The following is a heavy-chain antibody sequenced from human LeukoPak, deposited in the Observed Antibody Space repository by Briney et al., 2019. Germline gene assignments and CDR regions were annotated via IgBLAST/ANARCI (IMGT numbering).Heavy chain of an antibody. CDR3: ARVGNWFGP. V-gene: IGHV4-30-2*01. J-gene: IGHJ5*01. CDR1: GGSISSNAYS. D-gene: IGHD1-26*01. Sequence: SETLSLTCAVSGGSISSNAYSWSWIRQPQGKGLEWMGYIYQSGNTYYNPSLKSRVTISIGRSKDQFSLNLSSVTAADTAVYYCARVGNWFGPWGQGTLLTVSS. CDR2: IYQSGNT.